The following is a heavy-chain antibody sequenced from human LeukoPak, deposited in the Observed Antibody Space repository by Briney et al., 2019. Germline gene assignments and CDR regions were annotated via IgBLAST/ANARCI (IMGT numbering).Heavy chain of an antibody. CDR2: IYWNDDK. D-gene: IGHD4-17*01. V-gene: IGHV2-5*01. J-gene: IGHJ3*02. Sequence: SGPTLVNPTQTLTLTCTFSGFSLSTSGVGVGWIRRPPGKALQGIALIYWNDDKRYSPSLKSRLTITKDTSKNQVVLTMTNMDPVDTATYYCAHSRTTVTIYDAFDIWGQGTMVTVSS. CDR1: GFSLSTSGVG. CDR3: AHSRTTVTIYDAFDI.